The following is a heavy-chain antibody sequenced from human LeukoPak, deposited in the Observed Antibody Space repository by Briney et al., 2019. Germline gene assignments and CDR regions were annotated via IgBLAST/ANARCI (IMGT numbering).Heavy chain of an antibody. D-gene: IGHD3-16*01. V-gene: IGHV3-21*01. CDR1: GFTFSTYN. CDR3: ARGGQPLDY. Sequence: GGSLRLSCAASGFTFSTYNMNWVRQAPGKGLEWVSCISSSSSYIYYADSVKGRFTISRDNAKNSLYLQMNSLRVEDTAMYYCARGGQPLDYWGQGTLVTVSS. J-gene: IGHJ4*02. CDR2: ISSSSSYI.